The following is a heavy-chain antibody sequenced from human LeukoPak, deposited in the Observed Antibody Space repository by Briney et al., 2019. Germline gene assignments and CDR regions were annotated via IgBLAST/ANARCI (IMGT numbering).Heavy chain of an antibody. D-gene: IGHD3-22*01. Sequence: SETLSLTCALYGGSFSAYYWSWFRQPPGKGLEWIGEINHSGSTNYNPSLKSRVTISVDTSKNQFSLKPSSVTAADTAVYYCARDSSSGYYYRFDPGRQGALVTVSS. CDR1: GGSFSAYY. CDR3: ARDSSSGYYYRFDP. J-gene: IGHJ5*02. CDR2: INHSGST. V-gene: IGHV4-34*01.